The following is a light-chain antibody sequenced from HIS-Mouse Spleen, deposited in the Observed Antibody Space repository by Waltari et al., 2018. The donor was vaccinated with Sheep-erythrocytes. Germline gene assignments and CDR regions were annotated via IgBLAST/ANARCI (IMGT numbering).Light chain of an antibody. CDR2: EGS. CDR3: CSYAGSSTPWV. Sequence: QSALTQPASVSGSPGQSITIACTGTSSYVGSYNLVSWYQQHPGKAPKLRIYEGSKRPSGVSNRFSGSKSGNTASLTISGLQAEDEADYYCCSYAGSSTPWVFGGGTKLTVL. J-gene: IGLJ3*02. V-gene: IGLV2-23*01. CDR1: SSYVGSYNL.